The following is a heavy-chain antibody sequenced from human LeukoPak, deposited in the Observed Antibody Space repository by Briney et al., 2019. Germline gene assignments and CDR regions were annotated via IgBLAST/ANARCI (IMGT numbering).Heavy chain of an antibody. D-gene: IGHD4-17*01. CDR1: GYTFTSYG. Sequence: ASVKVSCKASGYTFTSYGISWVRQAPGQGLEWTGIINPSGGSTSDAQKFQGRVTMTRDMSTSTVYMQLSSLRSEDTAVYYCARYGHSPYFDYWGQGTLVTVSS. CDR3: ARYGHSPYFDY. CDR2: INPSGGST. J-gene: IGHJ4*02. V-gene: IGHV1-46*01.